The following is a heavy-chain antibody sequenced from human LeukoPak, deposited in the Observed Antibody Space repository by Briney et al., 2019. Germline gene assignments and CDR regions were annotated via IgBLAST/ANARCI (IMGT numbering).Heavy chain of an antibody. Sequence: SETLSLTCAVYGGSFSGYYWSWIRQPPGKGLEWIGEINHSGSTNYNPSLKSRVTISVDTSKNQFSLKLGSMTAADTAVYYCARDRAVLGILEYWGQGTLVTVSS. CDR2: INHSGST. V-gene: IGHV4-34*01. D-gene: IGHD7-27*01. CDR3: ARDRAVLGILEY. CDR1: GGSFSGYY. J-gene: IGHJ4*02.